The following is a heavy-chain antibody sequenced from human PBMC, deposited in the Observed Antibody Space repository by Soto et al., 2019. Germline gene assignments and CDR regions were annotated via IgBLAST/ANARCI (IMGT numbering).Heavy chain of an antibody. V-gene: IGHV3-43*01. D-gene: IGHD6-19*01. Sequence: GGSLRLSCAASGFTFDDYTMHWVRQAPGKGLEWVSLISWDGGSTYYADSVKGRFTISRDNSKNSLYLQMNSLRTEDTALYYCAKDHSKWLVAYYYYGMDVWGQGTTVTVSS. CDR2: ISWDGGST. CDR3: AKDHSKWLVAYYYYGMDV. J-gene: IGHJ6*02. CDR1: GFTFDDYT.